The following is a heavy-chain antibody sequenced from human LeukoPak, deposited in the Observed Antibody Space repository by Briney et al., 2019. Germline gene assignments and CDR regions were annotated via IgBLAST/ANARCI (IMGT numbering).Heavy chain of an antibody. CDR3: ARDXTSTVTRVFDY. V-gene: IGHV3-7*03. J-gene: IGHJ4*02. CDR2: IKQEGSEK. D-gene: IGHD4-17*01. CDR1: GFTFSSYW. Sequence: GGALRLSCAASGFTFSSYWMSWVRQAPGKGLEWVANIKQEGSEKYYMDSVKGRFTISTDNAKKSLYIQIKRLRDQDTAPYYCARDXTSTVTRVFDYWGQGTPVTVSS.